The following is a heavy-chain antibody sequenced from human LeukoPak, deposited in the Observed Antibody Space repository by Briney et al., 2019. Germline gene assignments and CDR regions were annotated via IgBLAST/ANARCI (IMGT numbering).Heavy chain of an antibody. J-gene: IGHJ6*03. CDR1: GGSISSGGYS. V-gene: IGHV4-61*08. CDR3: ARVEEGYGSGRRENFYYYYMDV. D-gene: IGHD3-10*01. Sequence: SETLSLTCAVSGGSISSGGYSWSWIRQPPGKGLEWIGYIYYSGSTNYNPSLKSRVTISVDTSKNQFSLKLTSVTAADTAVYYCARVEEGYGSGRRENFYYYYMDVWGKGTTVTISS. CDR2: IYYSGST.